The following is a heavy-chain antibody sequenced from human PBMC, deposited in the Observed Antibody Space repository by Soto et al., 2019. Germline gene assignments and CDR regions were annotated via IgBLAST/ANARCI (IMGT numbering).Heavy chain of an antibody. Sequence: GGSLRLSCAASGFTFSSYAMSWVRQAPGKGLEWVSAISGSGGSTYYADSAKGRFTIPRDNSKNTLYLQMNNLRAEDTAVYYCATSYGSGSYYTAHYYYYGMDVWGQGTTVTVSS. CDR3: ATSYGSGSYYTAHYYYYGMDV. CDR1: GFTFSSYA. D-gene: IGHD3-10*01. J-gene: IGHJ6*02. CDR2: ISGSGGST. V-gene: IGHV3-23*01.